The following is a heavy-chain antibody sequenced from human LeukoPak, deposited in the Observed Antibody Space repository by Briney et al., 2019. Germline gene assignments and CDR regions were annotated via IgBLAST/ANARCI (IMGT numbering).Heavy chain of an antibody. D-gene: IGHD1-7*01. CDR3: ARDGITGTRENAFDI. J-gene: IGHJ3*02. CDR2: IYHSGST. Sequence: PSGTLSLTCTVSGGSISGGGYYWGWIRQPAGKGLEWIGYIYHSGSTYYNPSLKSRVTISVDRSKNQFSLKLSSVTAADTAVYYCARDGITGTRENAFDIWGQGTMVTVSS. V-gene: IGHV4-30-2*01. CDR1: GGSISGGGYY.